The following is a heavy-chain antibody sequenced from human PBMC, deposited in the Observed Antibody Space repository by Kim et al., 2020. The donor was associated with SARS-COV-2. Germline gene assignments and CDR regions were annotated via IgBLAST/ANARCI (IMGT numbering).Heavy chain of an antibody. J-gene: IGHJ6*02. D-gene: IGHD3-3*01. CDR2: ISYDGSNK. Sequence: GGSLRLSCAASGFTFSSYAMHWVRQAPGKGLEWVAVISYDGSNKYYADSVKGRFTISRDNSKNTLYLQMNSLRAEDTAVYYCARDQVDFWSGFGSYGMDVWGQGTTVTVSS. CDR1: GFTFSSYA. CDR3: ARDQVDFWSGFGSYGMDV. V-gene: IGHV3-30-3*01.